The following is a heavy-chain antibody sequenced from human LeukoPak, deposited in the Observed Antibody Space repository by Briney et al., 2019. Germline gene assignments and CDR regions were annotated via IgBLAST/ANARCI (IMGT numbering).Heavy chain of an antibody. CDR1: GFTFSSYA. D-gene: IGHD3-3*01. CDR3: AKAPHYDFWSGYYGY. Sequence: GGSLRLSCAASGFTFSSYAMSWVRQAPGKGLEWVSGISGSGGSTYYADSVKGRFTISRDNSKNTLYLQMNSLRAEDTAVYYCAKAPHYDFWSGYYGYWYQGTLVTVSS. V-gene: IGHV3-23*01. CDR2: ISGSGGST. J-gene: IGHJ4*02.